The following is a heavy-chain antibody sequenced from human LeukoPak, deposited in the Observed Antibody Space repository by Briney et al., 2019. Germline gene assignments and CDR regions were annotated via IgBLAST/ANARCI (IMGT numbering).Heavy chain of an antibody. CDR3: ARDYENCSSTSCRLFQH. V-gene: IGHV1-69*02. J-gene: IGHJ1*01. CDR1: GGTFSSYT. CDR2: IIPILGIA. D-gene: IGHD2-2*01. Sequence: SVKVSCKASGGTFSSYTISWVRQAPGQGLEWMGRIIPILGIANYAQKFQGRVTITADKSTSTAYMELSSLRSGDTAVYYCARDYENCSSTSCRLFQHWGQGTLVTVSS.